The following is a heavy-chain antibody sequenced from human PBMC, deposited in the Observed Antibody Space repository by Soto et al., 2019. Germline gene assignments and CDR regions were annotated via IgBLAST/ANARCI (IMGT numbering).Heavy chain of an antibody. CDR1: GFTFSSYG. V-gene: IGHV3-33*01. CDR2: IWYDGSNK. D-gene: IGHD5-12*01. CDR3: ARIGEGYANYFDY. J-gene: IGHJ4*02. Sequence: PGGSLKLSCAASGFTFSSYGMHWVRKAPGKGLEWVAVIWYDGSNKYYADSVKGRFTISRDNSKNTLYLQMNSLRAEDTAVYYCARIGEGYANYFDYWGQGT.